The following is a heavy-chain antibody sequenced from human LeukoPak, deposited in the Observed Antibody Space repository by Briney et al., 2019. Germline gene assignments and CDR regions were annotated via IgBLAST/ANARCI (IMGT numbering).Heavy chain of an antibody. CDR2: ISGSGGST. V-gene: IGHV3-23*01. D-gene: IGHD2-2*01. CDR1: GFTFSNYA. Sequence: GGSLRLSCAASGFTFSNYAMSWVRQAPGKGLEWVSTISGSGGSTYYADSVKGRFTISRDNSKNTLYLQLNSLRAEDTAVYYCARCRSHFDYWGQGTLVTVSS. CDR3: ARCRSHFDY. J-gene: IGHJ4*02.